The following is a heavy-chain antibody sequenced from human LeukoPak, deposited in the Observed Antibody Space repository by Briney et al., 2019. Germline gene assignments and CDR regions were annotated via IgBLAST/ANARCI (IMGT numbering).Heavy chain of an antibody. Sequence: ASVKVSCKASGYTFTSYWIGWVRQMPGKGLEWMGIIYPGDSDTRYSPSFQGQVTISADKSISTAYLQWSSLKASDTAMYYCARRVGSYAFDIWGQGTMVTVSS. CDR2: IYPGDSDT. J-gene: IGHJ3*02. CDR3: ARRVGSYAFDI. V-gene: IGHV5-51*01. CDR1: GYTFTSYW. D-gene: IGHD1-26*01.